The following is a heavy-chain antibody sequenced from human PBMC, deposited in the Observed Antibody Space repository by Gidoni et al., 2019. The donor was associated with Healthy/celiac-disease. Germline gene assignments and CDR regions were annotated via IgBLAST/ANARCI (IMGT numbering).Heavy chain of an antibody. D-gene: IGHD2-15*01. CDR2: ISSSSSYI. V-gene: IGHV3-21*01. CDR3: ARLLPFQDTAQFDY. CDR1: GFTFSSYS. Sequence: EVQLVESGGGLVKPGGSLRLSCAASGFTFSSYSMNWVRQAPGKGLEWVSSISSSSSYIYYADSVKGRFTISRDNAKNSLYLQMNSLRAEDTAVYYCARLLPFQDTAQFDYWGQGTLVTVSS. J-gene: IGHJ4*02.